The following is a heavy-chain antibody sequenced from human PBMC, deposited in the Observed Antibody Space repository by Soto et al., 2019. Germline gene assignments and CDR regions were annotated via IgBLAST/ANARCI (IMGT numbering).Heavy chain of an antibody. J-gene: IGHJ6*02. Sequence: SVKVSCKASGGTFSSYAISWVRQAPGQGLEWMGGIIPIFGTANYAQKFQGRVTITADESTSTAYMELSSLRSEDTAVYYCARDQIVGAKRDYYYYGMDVWGQGTTVTVSS. CDR1: GGTFSSYA. D-gene: IGHD1-26*01. V-gene: IGHV1-69*13. CDR2: IIPIFGTA. CDR3: ARDQIVGAKRDYYYYGMDV.